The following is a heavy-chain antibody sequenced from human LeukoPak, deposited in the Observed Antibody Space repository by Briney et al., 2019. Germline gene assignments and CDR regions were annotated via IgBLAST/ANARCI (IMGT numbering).Heavy chain of an antibody. D-gene: IGHD4-17*01. J-gene: IGHJ6*02. CDR3: ARDSFMTTVTPSSMDV. CDR1: GYTFNTYC. CDR2: INPSGGST. Sequence: ASVKVSRQASGYTFNTYCMHWVRQAPRQGVEWMGIINPSGGSTRYTQKLQGRVTMTRDTSTSTVYMELSSLRSEDTAVYYCARDSFMTTVTPSSMDVWGQGTTVTVSS. V-gene: IGHV1-46*02.